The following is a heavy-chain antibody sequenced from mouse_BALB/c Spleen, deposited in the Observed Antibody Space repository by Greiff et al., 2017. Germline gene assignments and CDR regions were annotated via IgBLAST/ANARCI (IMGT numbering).Heavy chain of an antibody. Sequence: DVKLVESGGGLVKPGGSLKLSCAASGFTFSSYAMSWVRQSPEKRLEWVAEISSGGSYTYYPDTVTGRFTISRDNAKNTLYLEMSSLRSEDTAMYYCARAFTTATSAYWGQGTLVTVSA. CDR2: ISSGGSYT. D-gene: IGHD1-2*01. V-gene: IGHV5-9-4*01. CDR1: GFTFSSYA. J-gene: IGHJ3*01. CDR3: ARAFTTATSAY.